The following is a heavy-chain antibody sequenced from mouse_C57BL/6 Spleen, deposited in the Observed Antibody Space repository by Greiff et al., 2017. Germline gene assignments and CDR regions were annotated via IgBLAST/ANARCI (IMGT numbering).Heavy chain of an antibody. Sequence: EVQLVESGGGLVKPGGSLTPSCAASGFTFSSYAMSWVRQTPEKRLEWVATSSDGGSYTYYPDNVKGRFTISRDNAKKNLYLQMSHLKSEDTAMYYWGREGGDDYDGFAYWGQGTLVTVTA. J-gene: IGHJ3*01. CDR1: GFTFSSYA. D-gene: IGHD2-4*01. CDR2: SSDGGSYT. V-gene: IGHV5-4*01. CDR3: GREGGDDYDGFAY.